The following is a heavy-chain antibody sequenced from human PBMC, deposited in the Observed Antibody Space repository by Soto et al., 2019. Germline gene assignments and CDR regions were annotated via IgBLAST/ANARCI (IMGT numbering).Heavy chain of an antibody. V-gene: IGHV3-30*18. Sequence: QVQLVESGGGVVQPGRSLRLSCAASGFTFSSYGMHWVRQAPGKGLEWVAVISYDGSNKYYADSVKGRFTISRDNSKNTLYLQMNSLRAEDTAVYYCEKEESRGGYDHVDYWGQGTLVTGSS. D-gene: IGHD5-12*01. J-gene: IGHJ4*02. CDR2: ISYDGSNK. CDR3: EKEESRGGYDHVDY. CDR1: GFTFSSYG.